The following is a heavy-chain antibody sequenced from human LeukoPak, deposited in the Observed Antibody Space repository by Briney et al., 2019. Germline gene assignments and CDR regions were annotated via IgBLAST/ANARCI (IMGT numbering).Heavy chain of an antibody. V-gene: IGHV3-30*04. CDR1: GVTFSTYA. Sequence: GGSLRLSCAASGVTFSTYAMHWVRRAPGKGLEWVAFISYDGSNKYYADSVKGRFTISRDNSKNTLYLQMDTLRAEDTAVYYCARDNYGFDYWGQGALVTVSS. D-gene: IGHD3-10*01. CDR2: ISYDGSNK. CDR3: ARDNYGFDY. J-gene: IGHJ4*02.